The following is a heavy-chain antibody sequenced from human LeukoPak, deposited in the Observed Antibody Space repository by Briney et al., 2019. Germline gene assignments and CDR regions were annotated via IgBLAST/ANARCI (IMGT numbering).Heavy chain of an antibody. CDR1: GFTFSDYY. CDR3: ARGILTGYYYDCAFDI. J-gene: IGHJ3*02. Sequence: GGSLRLSCAASGFTFSDYYMSWIRQAPGKGLEWVSYISSSGSTIYYADSVKGRFTISRDNAKNSLYLQMNSLRAEDTAVYYWARGILTGYYYDCAFDIWGQGTMVTVSS. D-gene: IGHD3-9*01. CDR2: ISSSGSTI. V-gene: IGHV3-11*01.